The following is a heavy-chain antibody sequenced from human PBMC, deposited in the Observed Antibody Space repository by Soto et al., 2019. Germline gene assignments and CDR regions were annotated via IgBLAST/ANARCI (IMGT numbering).Heavy chain of an antibody. V-gene: IGHV1-3*01. CDR2: INAGNGDT. CDR3: ERDWTHYYSSGPPDS. J-gene: IGHJ4*02. CDR1: GYTFTSYP. D-gene: IGHD3-22*01. Sequence: ASVKVSFQATGYTFTSYPLHWVRPAPGQLLEWMGWINAGNGDTKYSHKFQGRVTITRDTSSITAYIELSSLRSEDAAVYYCERDWTHYYSSGPPDSWGQGTLVPVSS.